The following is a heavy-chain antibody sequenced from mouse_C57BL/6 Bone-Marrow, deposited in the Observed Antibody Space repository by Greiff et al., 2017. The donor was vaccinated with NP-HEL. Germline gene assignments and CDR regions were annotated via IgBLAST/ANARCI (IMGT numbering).Heavy chain of an antibody. Sequence: VQLQQSGAELVRPGASVKLSCTASGFNFKDDYMHWVKQRPEQGLEWIGWIDPENGDTEYASKFQGKATITADTSSNTAYLQLSSLTSEDTAVYYCTSYLVLPYYYAMYYWGQGTSVTVAS. J-gene: IGHJ4*01. CDR3: TSYLVLPYYYAMYY. D-gene: IGHD1-1*01. CDR2: IDPENGDT. CDR1: GFNFKDDY. V-gene: IGHV14-4*01.